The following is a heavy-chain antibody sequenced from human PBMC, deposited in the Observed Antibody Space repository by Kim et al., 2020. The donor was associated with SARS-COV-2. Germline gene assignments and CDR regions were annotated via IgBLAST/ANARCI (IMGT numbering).Heavy chain of an antibody. CDR3: ARGGGLMVRGVQDY. Sequence: SETLSLTCAVYGGSFSGYYWSWIRQPPGKGLEWIGEINHSGSTNYNPSLKSRVTISVDTSKNQFSLKLSSVTAADTAVYYCARGGGLMVRGVQDYWGQGTLVTVSS. D-gene: IGHD3-10*01. CDR1: GGSFSGYY. V-gene: IGHV4-34*01. CDR2: INHSGST. J-gene: IGHJ4*02.